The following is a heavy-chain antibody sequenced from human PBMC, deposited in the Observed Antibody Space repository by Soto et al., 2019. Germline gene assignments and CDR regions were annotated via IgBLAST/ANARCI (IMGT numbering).Heavy chain of an antibody. J-gene: IGHJ3*02. V-gene: IGHV3-9*01. CDR2: ISWNGGSI. Sequence: EVQLVESGGGLVQPGRSLTLSCAASGFTFGDYAMHWVRQAPGKGLEGVSRISWNGGSIFYADSVKGRFTISRDNARNSLYLQMNSLRVEDTALYYCAKWDDYGDRKEAFDIWGQGTMVTVSS. D-gene: IGHD4-17*01. CDR1: GFTFGDYA. CDR3: AKWDDYGDRKEAFDI.